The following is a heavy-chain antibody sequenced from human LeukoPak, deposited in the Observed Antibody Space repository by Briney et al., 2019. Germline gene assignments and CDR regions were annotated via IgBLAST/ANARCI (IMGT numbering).Heavy chain of an antibody. CDR1: GFTFSSYA. D-gene: IGHD3-22*01. J-gene: IGHJ4*02. CDR3: AKGSYYDSSGSFYFDY. Sequence: AGGSLRLSCAASGFTFSSYAMSWVRQAPGKGLEWVSGISGSGDNTYYADSVKGRFTISRDNSKNTLYVQVNGLGTEDTAAYYCAKGSYYDSSGSFYFDYWGQGTLVTVSS. V-gene: IGHV3-23*01. CDR2: ISGSGDNT.